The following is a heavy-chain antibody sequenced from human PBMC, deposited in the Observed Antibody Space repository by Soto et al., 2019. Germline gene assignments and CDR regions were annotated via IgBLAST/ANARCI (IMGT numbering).Heavy chain of an antibody. D-gene: IGHD6-6*01. V-gene: IGHV4-34*01. CDR2: INHSGST. Sequence: QVQLQQWGAGLLKPSETLSLTCAVYGGSFSGYYWSWIRQPPGKGLEWIGEINHSGSTNYNPSLKSRATISVDTPKNQSSLKLSSVTAADTAVYYCARRRLSLPRSYSSASRGFDPWGQGTLVTVSS. CDR1: GGSFSGYY. CDR3: ARRRLSLPRSYSSASRGFDP. J-gene: IGHJ5*02.